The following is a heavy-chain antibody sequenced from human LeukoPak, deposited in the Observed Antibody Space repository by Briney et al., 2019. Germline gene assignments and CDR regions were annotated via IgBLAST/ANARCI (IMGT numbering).Heavy chain of an antibody. CDR3: ARLGWSDSSWLGYYFDY. J-gene: IGHJ4*02. V-gene: IGHV1-18*01. CDR1: GYSFTSYG. CDR2: ISPYNGNT. Sequence: GASVTVSCMASGYSFTSYGVTWVRQAPGQGLEWMGWISPYNGNTNYEQKLQGRVTMTTDTSTTTAYMELRSLKSDDTAVYYCARLGWSDSSWLGYYFDYWGQGTLVTVS. D-gene: IGHD6-13*01.